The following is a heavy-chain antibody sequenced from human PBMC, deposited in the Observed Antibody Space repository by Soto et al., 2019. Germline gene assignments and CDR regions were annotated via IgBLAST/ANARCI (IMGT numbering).Heavy chain of an antibody. V-gene: IGHV3-7*01. CDR2: IKQDGNEK. J-gene: IGHJ4*02. CDR3: VRLPLLRYYFDY. Sequence: SGGSLRLSCAASGFTFSSYWMSWVRQAPGKGLEWVANIKQDGNEKYYVDSVKGRFTISRDNAKNSLYLQMNSLRAEDTAVYYCVRLPLLRYYFDYWGQGTLVTVSS. CDR1: GFTFSSYW.